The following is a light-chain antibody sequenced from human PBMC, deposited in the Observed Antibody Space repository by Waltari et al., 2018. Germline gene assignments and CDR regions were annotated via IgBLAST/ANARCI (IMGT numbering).Light chain of an antibody. V-gene: IGKV1-5*03. CDR3: QRYGSFAPRT. Sequence: DIEMTQSPSTLSASVGDRVTISCRATQSISTYLAWYQRPPGKAPKLLIYKASTLVSGVPSRFTSIETGTEFTHTISNLQPDDFRADCCQRYGSFAPRTFGQGTKVDI. J-gene: IGKJ1*01. CDR1: QSISTY. CDR2: KAS.